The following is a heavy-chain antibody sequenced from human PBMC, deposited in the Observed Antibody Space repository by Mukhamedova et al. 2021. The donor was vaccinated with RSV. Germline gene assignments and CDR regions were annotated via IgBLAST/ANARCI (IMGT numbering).Heavy chain of an antibody. V-gene: IGHV3-23*01. CDR3: AKHRGRYERSVSTTGIFDY. CDR2: SDSGTTT. J-gene: IGHJ4*02. Sequence: SDSGTTTHYADSVKGRFTISRDNFKNTVYLQMNSLRGEDTAIYYCAKHRGRYERSVSTTGIFDYWGKGTLVTISS. D-gene: IGHD3-22*01.